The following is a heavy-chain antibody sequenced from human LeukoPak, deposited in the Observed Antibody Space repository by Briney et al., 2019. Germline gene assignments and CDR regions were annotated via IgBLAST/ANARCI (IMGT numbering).Heavy chain of an antibody. CDR1: GFTFTHVR. D-gene: IGHD3-10*01. CDR3: STDLWFGELLSDS. CDR2: IKSKTDGGTT. V-gene: IGHV3-15*01. Sequence: GGSLRLSCAASGFTFTHVRMTWVRQAPGKGLEWVGRIKSKTDGGTTDYAAPVKGRFTISRDDSRDTLYLQMNSLKTEDTAVYYCSTDLWFGELLSDSWGQGTLVTVSS. J-gene: IGHJ4*02.